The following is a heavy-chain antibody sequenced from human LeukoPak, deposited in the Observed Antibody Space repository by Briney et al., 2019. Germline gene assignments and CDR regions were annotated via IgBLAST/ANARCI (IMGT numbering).Heavy chain of an antibody. V-gene: IGHV1-8*03. J-gene: IGHJ4*02. D-gene: IGHD5-24*01. Sequence: ASVKVSCKASGYTFTSYDINWVRQATGQGLEWMGWMNPNSGNTGYAQKFQGRVTITRNSSISTAYMELSSPRSEDTAVYYCARVKPWDGYNPYYLDYWGQGTLVTVSS. CDR2: MNPNSGNT. CDR1: GYTFTSYD. CDR3: ARVKPWDGYNPYYLDY.